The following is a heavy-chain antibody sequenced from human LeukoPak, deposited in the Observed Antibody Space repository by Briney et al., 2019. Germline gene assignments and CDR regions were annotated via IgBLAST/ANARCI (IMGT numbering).Heavy chain of an antibody. D-gene: IGHD3-16*01. J-gene: IGHJ5*02. Sequence: ASETLSLTCTVSGGSISSYYWSWIRQPPGKGLEWIGYIYYSGSTNYNPSLKSRVTISLDTSKSQFSLKLTSVTAADTAVYYCARAPIPYDRSRTDYRFDPWGQGTLVTVSS. CDR3: ARAPIPYDRSRTDYRFDP. CDR2: IYYSGST. V-gene: IGHV4-59*01. CDR1: GGSISSYY.